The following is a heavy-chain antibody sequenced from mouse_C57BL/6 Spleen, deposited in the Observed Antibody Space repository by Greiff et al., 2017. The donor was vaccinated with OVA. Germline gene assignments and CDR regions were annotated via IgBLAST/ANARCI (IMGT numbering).Heavy chain of an antibody. CDR1: GYTFTSYG. V-gene: IGHV1-81*01. CDR2: IYPRSGNT. Sequence: QVQLKESGAELARPGASVKLSCKASGYTFTSYGISWVKQRTGQGLEWIGEIYPRSGNTYYNEKFKGKATLTADKSSSTAYMELRSLTSDDSAVYFCASRTTVVDWYIDVWGTGTTVTVSS. CDR3: ASRTTVVDWYIDV. J-gene: IGHJ1*03. D-gene: IGHD1-1*01.